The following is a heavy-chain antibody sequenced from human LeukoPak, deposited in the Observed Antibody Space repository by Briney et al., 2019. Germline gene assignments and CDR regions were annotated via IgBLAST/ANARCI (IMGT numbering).Heavy chain of an antibody. Sequence: SVKVSCKASGFTFTSSAMQWVRQARGQRLEWIGWIVVGSGNTNYAQKFQERVTITRDMFTSTAYMELSSLRSEDTAVYYCAATSENDYGDYVYDYWGQGTLVTVSS. J-gene: IGHJ4*02. V-gene: IGHV1-58*02. CDR1: GFTFTSSA. CDR3: AATSENDYGDYVYDY. CDR2: IVVGSGNT. D-gene: IGHD4-17*01.